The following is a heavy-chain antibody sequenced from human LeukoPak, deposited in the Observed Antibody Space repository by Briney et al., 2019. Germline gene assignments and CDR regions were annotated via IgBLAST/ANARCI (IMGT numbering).Heavy chain of an antibody. V-gene: IGHV4-39*01. J-gene: IGHJ4*02. D-gene: IGHD2-15*01. CDR2: IYYSGST. CDR1: GGSISSSSYY. CDR3: ARAYGATFDY. Sequence: SETLSLTCTVSGGSISSSSYYWGWIRQPPGKGLEWIGSIYYSGSTYYNPSLKSRVTISVDTSKNQFSLKLSSVTAADTAVYYCARAYGATFDYWGQGALVTVSS.